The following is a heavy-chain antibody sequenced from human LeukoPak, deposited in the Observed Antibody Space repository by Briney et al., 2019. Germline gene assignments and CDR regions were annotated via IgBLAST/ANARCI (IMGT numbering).Heavy chain of an antibody. Sequence: QPGGSLRLSCAASGFTFSSYEMNWIRQAPGKGLEWVAVISYDGSNKYYADSVKGRFTISRDNSKNTLYLQMNSLRAEDTAVYYCARARVDMAMFTWLNWYFDLWGRGTLVTVSS. D-gene: IGHD5-18*01. CDR1: GFTFSSYE. CDR2: ISYDGSNK. J-gene: IGHJ2*01. V-gene: IGHV3-30*04. CDR3: ARARVDMAMFTWLNWYFDL.